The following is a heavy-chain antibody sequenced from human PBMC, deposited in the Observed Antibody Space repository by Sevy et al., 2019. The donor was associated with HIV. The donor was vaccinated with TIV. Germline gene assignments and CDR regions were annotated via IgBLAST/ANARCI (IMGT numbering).Heavy chain of an antibody. CDR2: ITGSSNTI. CDR1: GFTFSRHS. J-gene: IGHJ4*02. V-gene: IGHV3-48*02. D-gene: IGHD1-26*01. CDR3: ARDTGTWEYYFDS. Sequence: GGSLRLSCVASGFTFSRHSMIWVRQAQGKGLEWISFITGSSNTIYYAESVKGRFTISRDNAKNSLYLQMSSLRHEDTAVYYCARDTGTWEYYFDSWGQGTLVTVSS.